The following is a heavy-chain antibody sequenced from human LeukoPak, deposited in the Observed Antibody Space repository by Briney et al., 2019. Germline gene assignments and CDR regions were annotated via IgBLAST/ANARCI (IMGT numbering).Heavy chain of an antibody. D-gene: IGHD6-6*01. CDR1: GFTFSSYW. V-gene: IGHV3-7*01. CDR2: IKQDGSEK. CDR3: ARRGGSSSRRSPVDY. Sequence: EGSLRLSCAASGFTFSSYWMSWVRQAPGKGLEWVANIKQDGSEKYYVDSVKGRFTISRDNAKNSLFLQMNSLRAEDTAVYYCARRGGSSSRRSPVDYWGQGTLVTVSS. J-gene: IGHJ4*02.